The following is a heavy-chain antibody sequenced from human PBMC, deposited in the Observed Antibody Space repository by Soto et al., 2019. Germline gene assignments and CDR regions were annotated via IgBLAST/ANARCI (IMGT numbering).Heavy chain of an antibody. J-gene: IGHJ5*02. CDR2: ISSGSRTI. D-gene: IGHD5-12*01. Sequence: EVQLVESGGGLVQPGGSLRLSCAASGFTFSTYTMNLVRQAPGKGLEWVSYISSGSRTIYYADSVKGRFTISRDNAKNSLYLQMNSLRDEDTAVYYCARGDGYRGYVWFDPWGQGTLVTVSS. CDR3: ARGDGYRGYVWFDP. CDR1: GFTFSTYT. V-gene: IGHV3-48*02.